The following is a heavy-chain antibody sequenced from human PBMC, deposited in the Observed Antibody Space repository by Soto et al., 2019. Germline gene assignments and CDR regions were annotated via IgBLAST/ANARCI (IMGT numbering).Heavy chain of an antibody. V-gene: IGHV1-18*01. Sequence: ASVKVSCKASGYTFSNYGISWVRQGPGQGLEWMGWSSGYNGNTHYEEKVQDRIKMTTDTSTSTTYLELRSLRSAETAVYFCARDPGFGFGYSYAFAMDVWGQGTTVTVSS. CDR3: ARDPGFGFGYSYAFAMDV. J-gene: IGHJ6*02. CDR1: GYTFSNYG. CDR2: SSGYNGNT. D-gene: IGHD5-18*01.